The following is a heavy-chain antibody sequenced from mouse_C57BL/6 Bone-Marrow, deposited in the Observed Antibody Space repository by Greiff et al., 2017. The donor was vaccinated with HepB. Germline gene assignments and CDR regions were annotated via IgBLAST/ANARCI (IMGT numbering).Heavy chain of an antibody. CDR2: INYDGSST. CDR1: GFTFSDYY. CDR3: AREENFLWYFDI. V-gene: IGHV5-16*01. Sequence: EVKVVESEGGLVQPGRSMKLSCTASGFTFSDYYMAWVRQVPEKGLEWVANINYDGSSTYYLDSLKSRFIISRDNAKNILYLQMSSLKAEDTATYYCAREENFLWYFDIWGTGTTVTVSS. J-gene: IGHJ1*03.